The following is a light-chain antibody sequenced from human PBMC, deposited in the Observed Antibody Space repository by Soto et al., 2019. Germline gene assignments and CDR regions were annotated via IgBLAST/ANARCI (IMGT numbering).Light chain of an antibody. V-gene: IGLV2-14*01. CDR1: SSDVGGYNY. CDR3: SSYTSFSTYV. J-gene: IGLJ1*01. Sequence: QSALTQPASVSGSPGQSITISCTGTSSDVGGYNYVSWYQQHPGKAPKLMIYEVSNRPSGLSNRFSGSKSDNTASLTISGLKAEDEADYYCSSYTSFSTYVFGTGTKLTVL. CDR2: EVS.